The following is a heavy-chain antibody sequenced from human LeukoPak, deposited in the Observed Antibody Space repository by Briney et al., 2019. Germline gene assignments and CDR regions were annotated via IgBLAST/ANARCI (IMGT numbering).Heavy chain of an antibody. D-gene: IGHD2-15*01. V-gene: IGHV3-20*01. CDR3: ARDGEGYCSGGSCYNPYGMDV. J-gene: IGHJ6*02. Sequence: GGSLRLSCAASGFTFDDYGMSWVRQAPGKGLEWVSGINWNGGSTCYADSVKGRFTISRDNAKNSLYLQMNSLRAEDTALYHCARDGEGYCSGGSCYNPYGMDVWGQGTTVTVSS. CDR2: INWNGGST. CDR1: GFTFDDYG.